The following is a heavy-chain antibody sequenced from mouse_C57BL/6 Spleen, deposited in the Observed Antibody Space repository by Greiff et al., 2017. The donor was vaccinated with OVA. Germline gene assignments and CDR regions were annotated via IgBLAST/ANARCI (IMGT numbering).Heavy chain of an antibody. CDR1: GYSITSGYY. D-gene: IGHD2-2*01. V-gene: IGHV3-6*01. CDR2: ISYDGSI. Sequence: EVKLEESGPGLVKPSPSLSLSCSVTGYSITSGYYWNWVRQFPGNKLEWMGYISYDGSINYNPTLTNRFSITRATSKNQFVLKLSSVTTEDTATYYCARGDGYDVLDYWGQGTPVTVSS. J-gene: IGHJ4*01. CDR3: ARGDGYDVLDY.